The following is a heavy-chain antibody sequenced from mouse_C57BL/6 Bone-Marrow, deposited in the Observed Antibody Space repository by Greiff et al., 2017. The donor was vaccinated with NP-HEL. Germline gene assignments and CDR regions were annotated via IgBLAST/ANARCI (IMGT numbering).Heavy chain of an antibody. V-gene: IGHV1-64*01. CDR2: IHPNSGST. CDR1: GYTFTSYW. J-gene: IGHJ2*01. Sequence: QVQLQQPGAELVKPGASVKLSCKASGYTFTSYWMHWVKQRPGQGLEWIGMIHPNSGSTNYNEKFKSKATLTVDKSSSTAYMQLSSLTSEDSAVYYCARKWWLLYYFDYWGQGTTLTVSS. CDR3: ARKWWLLYYFDY. D-gene: IGHD2-3*01.